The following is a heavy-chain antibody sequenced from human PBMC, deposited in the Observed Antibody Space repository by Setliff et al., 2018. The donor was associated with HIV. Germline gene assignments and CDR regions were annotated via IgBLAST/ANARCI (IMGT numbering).Heavy chain of an antibody. CDR3: ARDPPGYGDSNDY. CDR2: IYYTGST. D-gene: IGHD4-17*01. V-gene: IGHV4-61*01. J-gene: IGHJ4*02. Sequence: KTSETLSLTCTVSGGSVGSGSYYWSWVRQPPGKGLEWIGYIYYTGSTNYNPSLKSRLTISVDTSKNQFSLKLRSVIAADTAVYYCARDPPGYGDSNDYWGQGTLVTVSS. CDR1: GGSVGSGSYY.